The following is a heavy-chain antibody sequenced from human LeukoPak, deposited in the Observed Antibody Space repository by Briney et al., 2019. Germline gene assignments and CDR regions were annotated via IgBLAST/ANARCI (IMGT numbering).Heavy chain of an antibody. D-gene: IGHD4-17*01. CDR1: GGSFSGYY. CDR2: INHSGST. V-gene: IGHV4-34*01. J-gene: IGHJ6*03. CDR3: ARGIDDYGDYSYYYYYYMDV. Sequence: PSETLSLTCAVYGGSFSGYYWSWIRQPPGKGLEWIGEINHSGSTNYNPSLKSRVTISVDTSKNQFSLKLSSVTAADTAVYYCARGIDDYGDYSYYYYYYMDVWGKGTTVTVSS.